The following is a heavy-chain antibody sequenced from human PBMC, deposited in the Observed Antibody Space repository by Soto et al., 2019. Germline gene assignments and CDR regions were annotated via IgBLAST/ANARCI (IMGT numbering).Heavy chain of an antibody. CDR1: GFTFSSYA. J-gene: IGHJ6*03. V-gene: IGHV3-23*01. CDR3: AKFMRLRLYYYYYRDV. D-gene: IGHD5-12*01. CDR2: ISCSGGST. Sequence: EVQLLESGGGLVQPGGSLRLSCAASGFTFSSYAMSWVRQAPGKGLEWVSAISCSGGSTYYADSVKGRFTISRDNSKNTLYLQMNSLRAVDMAVYYCAKFMRLRLYYYYYRDVWGKGTTVTVSS.